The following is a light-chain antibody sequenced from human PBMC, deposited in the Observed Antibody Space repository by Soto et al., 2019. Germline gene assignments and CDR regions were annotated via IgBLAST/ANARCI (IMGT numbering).Light chain of an antibody. Sequence: QSALTQPASVSGSPGQSITISCTGTSSDVGGYNYVSWYQQHPGKAPKLMIYEVTNRTSGVSNRFSGSRSGYTASLTISGLQAEDEADYFCSAYTTSKTVLFGGGTKLTVL. V-gene: IGLV2-14*01. CDR2: EVT. J-gene: IGLJ2*01. CDR3: SAYTTSKTVL. CDR1: SSDVGGYNY.